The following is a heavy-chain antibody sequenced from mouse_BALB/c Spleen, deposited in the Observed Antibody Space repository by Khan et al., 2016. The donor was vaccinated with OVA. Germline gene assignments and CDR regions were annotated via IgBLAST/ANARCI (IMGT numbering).Heavy chain of an antibody. CDR3: TRPSYYGNPWFTY. Sequence: EVELVESGGGLVKPGGSLKLSCEVSGFAFNSYDMSWVRQTPEKRLEWVATISSTGTYTYYPDSVKGRFTISRDTARNTLYLLMSSLRSEDTALYYCTRPSYYGNPWFTYWGQGTLVTVSA. CDR2: ISSTGTYT. D-gene: IGHD2-10*01. V-gene: IGHV5-9*02. J-gene: IGHJ3*01. CDR1: GFAFNSYD.